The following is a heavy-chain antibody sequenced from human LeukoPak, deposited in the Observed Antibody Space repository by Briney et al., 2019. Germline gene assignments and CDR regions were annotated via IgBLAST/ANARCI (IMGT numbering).Heavy chain of an antibody. CDR2: ISSSGSTI. CDR3: ARDGDYRDYEPQRAFDI. V-gene: IGHV3-48*03. J-gene: IGHJ3*02. Sequence: GGSLRLSCAASGFTFSSYEMNWVRQAPGKGLEWVSYISSSGSTIYYADSVKGRFTISRDNAKNSPYLQMNSLRAEDTAVYYCARDGDYRDYEPQRAFDIWGQGTMVTVSS. CDR1: GFTFSSYE. D-gene: IGHD4-17*01.